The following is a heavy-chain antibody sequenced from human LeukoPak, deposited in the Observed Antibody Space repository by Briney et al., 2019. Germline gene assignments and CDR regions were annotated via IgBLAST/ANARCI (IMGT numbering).Heavy chain of an antibody. Sequence: TGGSLRLSCEASGFTFGSHAMYWVRQAPGKGLEWVAGIFGSGGSPHYADSVKGRFTISRDNSKNTLYLQMNSLRAENTAVYYCAKDKGHIVATNFDYWGQGTLVTVSS. V-gene: IGHV3-23*01. J-gene: IGHJ4*02. CDR1: GFTFGSHA. D-gene: IGHD5-12*01. CDR3: AKDKGHIVATNFDY. CDR2: IFGSGGSP.